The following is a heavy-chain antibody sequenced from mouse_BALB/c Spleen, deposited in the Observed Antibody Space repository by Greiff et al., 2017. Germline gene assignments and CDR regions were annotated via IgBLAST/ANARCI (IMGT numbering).Heavy chain of an antibody. CDR1: GFTFSDYY. Sequence: EVKLVESGGGLVKPGGSLKLSCAASGFTFSDYYMYWVRQTPEKRLEWVATISDGGSYTYYPDSVKGRFTISRDNAKNNLYLQMSSLKSEDTAMYYCARDEGYGNSRAYWGQGTLVTVSA. CDR2: ISDGGSYT. CDR3: ARDEGYGNSRAY. V-gene: IGHV5-4*02. D-gene: IGHD2-1*01. J-gene: IGHJ3*01.